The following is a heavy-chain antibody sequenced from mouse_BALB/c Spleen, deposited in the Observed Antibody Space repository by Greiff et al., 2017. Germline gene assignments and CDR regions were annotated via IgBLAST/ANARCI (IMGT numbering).Heavy chain of an antibody. Sequence: EVKLEESGGGLVQPGGSLKLSCAASGFTFSSYGMSWVRQTPDKRLELVATINSNGGSTYYPDSVKGRFTISRDNAKNTLYLQMSSLKSEDTAMYYCARDGNRRAMDYWGQGTSVTVSS. CDR1: GFTFSSYG. J-gene: IGHJ4*01. CDR3: ARDGNRRAMDY. D-gene: IGHD2-1*01. CDR2: INSNGGST. V-gene: IGHV5-6-3*01.